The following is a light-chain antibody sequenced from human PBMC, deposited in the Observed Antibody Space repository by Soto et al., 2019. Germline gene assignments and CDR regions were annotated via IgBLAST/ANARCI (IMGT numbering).Light chain of an antibody. J-gene: IGLJ1*01. CDR1: SSDVGGYDY. CDR2: EVS. V-gene: IGLV2-14*01. CDR3: SSYTSSSTQV. Sequence: QSVLTQPASVSGSPGQSITISCTGTSSDVGGYDYVSWYQQHPGKAPKLMIYEVSNRPSEVSNRFSGSKSGNTASLTISGLQAEDEADYYCSSYTSSSTQVFGTGTKLTVL.